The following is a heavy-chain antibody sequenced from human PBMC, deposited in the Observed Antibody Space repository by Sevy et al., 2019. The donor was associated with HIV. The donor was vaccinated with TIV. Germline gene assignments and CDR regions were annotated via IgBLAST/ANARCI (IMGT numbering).Heavy chain of an antibody. J-gene: IGHJ4*01. D-gene: IGHD5-12*01. CDR2: ISNNGATT. Sequence: GGSLRLSCAASGFTFSTYAMNWVRQAPGKGLEWVSSISNNGATTYYTDSVKDRFTISRDNSKNMVYLQMNSLRTEDTAVYYCANLYDYSFPLDVWGQGTLVTVSS. V-gene: IGHV3-23*01. CDR3: ANLYDYSFPLDV. CDR1: GFTFSTYA.